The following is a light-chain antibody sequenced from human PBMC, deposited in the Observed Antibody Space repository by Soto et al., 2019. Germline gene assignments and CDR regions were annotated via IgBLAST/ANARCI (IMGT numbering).Light chain of an antibody. Sequence: EIVLTQSPATLSLSPGERATLSCRASQSVSSYLAWYQQKPGQAPRLLIYDASNRSTGIPARFSGSGSGTDFTRTISSLEPEDFAVYYCQQRSNWPRTFGQVTKLEIK. J-gene: IGKJ2*01. CDR3: QQRSNWPRT. CDR2: DAS. V-gene: IGKV3-11*01. CDR1: QSVSSY.